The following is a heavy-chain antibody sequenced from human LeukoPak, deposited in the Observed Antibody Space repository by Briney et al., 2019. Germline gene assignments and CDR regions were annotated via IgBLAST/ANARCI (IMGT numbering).Heavy chain of an antibody. Sequence: GGSLRLSCAASGFTFSSYSMNWVRQAPGKGLEWVSYISSSSSTIYYADSVKGRFTISRDNAKNSLYLQMNSLRAEDTAVYYCARGFHRRLYDSSAYYPYWGQGTLVTVSS. CDR2: ISSSSSTI. CDR3: ARGFHRRLYDSSAYYPY. V-gene: IGHV3-48*04. J-gene: IGHJ4*02. D-gene: IGHD3-22*01. CDR1: GFTFSSYS.